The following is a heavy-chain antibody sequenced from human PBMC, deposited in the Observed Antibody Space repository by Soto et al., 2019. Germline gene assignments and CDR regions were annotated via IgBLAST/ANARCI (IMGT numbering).Heavy chain of an antibody. CDR3: ARDRRTFGGVIAHYYYGMDV. V-gene: IGHV1-18*01. CDR2: ISAYNGNT. Sequence: ASVKVSCKASGYTFTSYGISWVRQAPGQGLEWMGWISAYNGNTNYAQKLQGRVTMTTDTSTSTAYMELRSLRSDDTAVYYCARDRRTFGGVIAHYYYGMDVWGQGTTVTVSS. CDR1: GYTFTSYG. D-gene: IGHD3-16*02. J-gene: IGHJ6*02.